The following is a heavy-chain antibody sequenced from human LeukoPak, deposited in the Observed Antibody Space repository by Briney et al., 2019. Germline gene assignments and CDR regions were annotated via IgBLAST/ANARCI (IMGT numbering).Heavy chain of an antibody. CDR3: TSLEFWSGSQAFAY. Sequence: GGSGRLSCEASGFNFNNYGMSWVRQAPGKGLEWVSGMNWDGQSTGYADSVKGRFTISRNNAKNSLYLQMNSLRDEDTAFYYCTSLEFWSGSQAFAYWGQGTLVTVSS. CDR2: MNWDGQST. CDR1: GFNFNNYG. J-gene: IGHJ4*01. D-gene: IGHD3-3*01. V-gene: IGHV3-20*04.